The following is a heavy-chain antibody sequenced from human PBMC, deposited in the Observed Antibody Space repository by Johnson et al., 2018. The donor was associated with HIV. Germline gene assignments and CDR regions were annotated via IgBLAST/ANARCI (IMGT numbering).Heavy chain of an antibody. V-gene: IGHV3-7*05. CDR2: IKQDGTEK. CDR1: GFTFSSYW. D-gene: IGHD1-26*01. Sequence: VQLVESGGGLVQPGGSLGLSCAASGFTFSSYWMTWVRQAPGKGLEWVANIKQDGTEKNYVDFVKGRFTISRDNAKNSLFLQISSLRAEDTAGYFWAGDVVSDGCYPPDAFDIWGQGTMVTVSS. J-gene: IGHJ3*02. CDR3: AGDVVSDGCYPPDAFDI.